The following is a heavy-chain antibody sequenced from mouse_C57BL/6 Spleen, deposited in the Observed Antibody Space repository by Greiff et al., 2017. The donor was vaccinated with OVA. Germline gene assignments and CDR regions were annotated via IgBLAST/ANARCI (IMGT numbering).Heavy chain of an antibody. CDR3: ARALVLRSYFDY. J-gene: IGHJ2*01. CDR2: ISYDGSN. D-gene: IGHD1-1*01. CDR1: GYSITSGYY. Sequence: VQLKESGPGLVKPSQSLSLTCSVTGYSITSGYYWNWIRQFPGNKLEWMGYISYDGSNNYNPSLKNRISITRDTSKNQFFLKLNSVTTEDTATYYCARALVLRSYFDYWGQGTTLTVSS. V-gene: IGHV3-6*01.